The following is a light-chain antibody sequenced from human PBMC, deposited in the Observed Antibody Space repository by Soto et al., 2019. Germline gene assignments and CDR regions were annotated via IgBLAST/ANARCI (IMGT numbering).Light chain of an antibody. V-gene: IGKV3-15*01. J-gene: IGKJ4*01. CDR2: GAF. CDR3: QQYKNWTPLT. Sequence: EIVMPQSPATLSVSPGETATLSCRASQSVTYNLAWYQQKPGQGPRLLIYGAFTRATGIPARCSGSGSGTEFNLTIISLQSEDFAGDYCQQYKNWTPLTFGGGTKGEIK. CDR1: QSVTYN.